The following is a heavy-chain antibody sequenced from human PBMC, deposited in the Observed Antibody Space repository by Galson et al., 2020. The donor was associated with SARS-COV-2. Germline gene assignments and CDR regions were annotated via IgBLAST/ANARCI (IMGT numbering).Heavy chain of an antibody. J-gene: IGHJ4*02. V-gene: IGHV3-64*01. CDR3: ARVGSSSYDY. CDR2: ISTNGGST. CDR1: GFTFSSYA. D-gene: IGHD6-6*01. Sequence: GGSLRLSCAASGFTFSSYAMHWVRQAPGMGLEYVLAISTNGGSTYYANTVKGRFTISRDNSKNTLYLQMGSLRAEDMAVYYCARVGSSSYDYCGQGTLVTVSS.